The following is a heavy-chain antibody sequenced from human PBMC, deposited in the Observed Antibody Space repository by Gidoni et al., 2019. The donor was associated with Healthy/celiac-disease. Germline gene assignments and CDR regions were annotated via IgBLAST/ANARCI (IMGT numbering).Heavy chain of an antibody. J-gene: IGHJ4*02. CDR2: ISWNSGSI. CDR1: GFTFDDYA. Sequence: EVQLVESGGGLVQPGRSLRLSCAASGFTFDDYAMHWVRQAPGKGLGWVSGISWNSGSIGYADSVKGRFTISRDNAKNSLYLQMNSLRAEDTALYYCAKDIDTAMVAEGFDYWGQGTLVTVSS. V-gene: IGHV3-9*01. D-gene: IGHD5-18*01. CDR3: AKDIDTAMVAEGFDY.